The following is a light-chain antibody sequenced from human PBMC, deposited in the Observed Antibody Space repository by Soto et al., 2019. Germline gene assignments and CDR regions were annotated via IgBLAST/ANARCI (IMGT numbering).Light chain of an antibody. J-gene: IGKJ2*01. CDR2: GAS. V-gene: IGKV3-15*01. CDR3: QQYNNWPPRYT. CDR1: QSVSSN. Sequence: EIVMTQSPATLSVSPGERATLSCRASQSVSSNLAWYQQKPGQAPRRLIYGASTRATGIPARFSGSESGTEFTLTISSLQSEDFAVYYCQQYNNWPPRYTFGQGTKLEIK.